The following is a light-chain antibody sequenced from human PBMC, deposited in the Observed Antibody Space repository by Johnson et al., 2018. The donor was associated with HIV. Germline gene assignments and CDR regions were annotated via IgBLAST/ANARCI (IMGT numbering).Light chain of an antibody. V-gene: IGLV1-51*02. CDR1: SSNIGNNY. CDR2: ENN. CDR3: GTWDSGLGALYV. Sequence: QSVLSQPPSMSAAPGQKVTISCSASSSNIGNNYVSWYQQLPGTAPKLLIYENNKRPSGIPDRFSGSKSATSATLGITGLQTGDEADYYCGTWDSGLGALYVFGTGTKVTVL. J-gene: IGLJ1*01.